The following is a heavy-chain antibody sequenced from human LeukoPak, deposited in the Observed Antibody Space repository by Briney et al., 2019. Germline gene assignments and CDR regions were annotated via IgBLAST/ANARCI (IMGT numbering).Heavy chain of an antibody. CDR2: ISYDGSNK. CDR1: GFTFSSYA. D-gene: IGHD4-23*01. J-gene: IGHJ4*02. Sequence: GGSLRLSCAASGFTFSSYAMHWVRQAPVKGLEWVAVISYDGSNKYYADFVKGRFTISRDNSKNTLYLQMNSLRAEDTAVYYCAREPTYGGPNHYFDYWGQGTLVTVSS. CDR3: AREPTYGGPNHYFDY. V-gene: IGHV3-30*04.